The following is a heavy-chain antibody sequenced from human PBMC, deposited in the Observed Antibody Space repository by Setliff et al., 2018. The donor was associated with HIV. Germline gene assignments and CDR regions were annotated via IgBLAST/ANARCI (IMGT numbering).Heavy chain of an antibody. CDR1: GDSISSSSYY. J-gene: IGHJ4*02. D-gene: IGHD3-10*01. Sequence: PSETLSLTCTVSGDSISSSSYYWGWIRQPPGKGLEWIGSIYYSGSTYYNPSLKSRVTISVDTSKNQFSLKLSSVTAADTAVYYCVRDIKYGWGRHHIGPSPGFDYWGQGTLVTVSS. V-gene: IGHV4-39*07. CDR3: VRDIKYGWGRHHIGPSPGFDY. CDR2: IYYSGST.